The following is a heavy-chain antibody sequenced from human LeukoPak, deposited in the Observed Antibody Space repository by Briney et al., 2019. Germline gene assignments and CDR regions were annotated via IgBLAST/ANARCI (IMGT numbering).Heavy chain of an antibody. V-gene: IGHV4-59*01. CDR2: IYYSGST. D-gene: IGHD5-18*01. CDR3: AREVEYGYGYYYYYYMDV. CDR1: GGSISSYY. Sequence: SETLSLTCTVSGGSISSYYWSWIRQPPGKGLEWIGYIYYSGSTNYNPSLKSRVTISVDTSKNQFSLKLSSVTAADTAVYYCAREVEYGYGYYYYYYMDVWGKGTTVTISS. J-gene: IGHJ6*03.